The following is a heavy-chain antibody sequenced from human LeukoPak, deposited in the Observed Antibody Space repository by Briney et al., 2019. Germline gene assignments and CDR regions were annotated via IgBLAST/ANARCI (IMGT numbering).Heavy chain of an antibody. CDR2: IYYSGST. J-gene: IGHJ3*02. CDR1: GGSFSGYY. V-gene: IGHV4-34*01. D-gene: IGHD2-2*01. CDR3: ARASCSGTTCYARSAFDI. Sequence: SETLSLTCAVYGGSFSGYYWSWIRQPPGKGLEWIGEIYYSGSTNYNPSLKSRVTISVDTSKNQFSLKLNSVTAADTAVYYCARASCSGTTCYARSAFDIWGQGTMVTVSS.